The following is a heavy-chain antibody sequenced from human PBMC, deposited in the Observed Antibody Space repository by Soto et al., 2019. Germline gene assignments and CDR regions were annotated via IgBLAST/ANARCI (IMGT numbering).Heavy chain of an antibody. D-gene: IGHD1-26*01. J-gene: IGHJ4*02. Sequence: QVQLVQSGAEVKKPGSSVKVSCKASGDTFTTNSLNWVRQAPGQGLEWMGGIIPVVGTRKYAQKYQDRVTITGDKSTNTAYMEMSRLRSADTAVYYCPRALLDATTYSDYWGQGTPVTVSS. CDR3: PRALLDATTYSDY. CDR1: GDTFTTNS. V-gene: IGHV1-69*06. CDR2: IIPVVGTR.